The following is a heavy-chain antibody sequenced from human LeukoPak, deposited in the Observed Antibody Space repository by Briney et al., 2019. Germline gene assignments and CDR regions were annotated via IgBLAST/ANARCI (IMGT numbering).Heavy chain of an antibody. CDR2: IKTDGSDK. CDR1: GFTFTSSW. D-gene: IGHD2/OR15-2a*01. CDR3: ARNRLRLES. J-gene: IGHJ4*02. Sequence: GGSLRLSCVASGFTFTSSWMSWVRQAPGKGLEWVANIKTDGSDKYYGDSVKGRFTISRDNAKNSLYLQMNSLRVEDTAVYYCARNRLRLESWGQGILVTVSS. V-gene: IGHV3-7*01.